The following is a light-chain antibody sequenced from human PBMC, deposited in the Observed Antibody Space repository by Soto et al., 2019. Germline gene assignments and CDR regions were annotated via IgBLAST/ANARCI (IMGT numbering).Light chain of an antibody. J-gene: IGKJ2*01. Sequence: EIVLTQSPGTLSLSPGERATLSCRASQSVSSSYLAWYKQKPGQAPRLLIYGASSRATGIPDRFSGSGSGTDFTLTISRLEPEDVAVYCCQQYGSSPYTFGQGTKLEIK. V-gene: IGKV3-20*01. CDR2: GAS. CDR1: QSVSSSY. CDR3: QQYGSSPYT.